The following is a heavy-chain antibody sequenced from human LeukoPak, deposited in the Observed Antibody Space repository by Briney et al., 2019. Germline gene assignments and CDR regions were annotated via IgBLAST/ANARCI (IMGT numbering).Heavy chain of an antibody. CDR3: ARLAGSSSSDY. V-gene: IGHV4-4*09. D-gene: IGHD6-6*01. CDR1: GGSISSDY. CDR2: IYTSGSI. Sequence: SETLSLTCTDSGGSISSDYWSWVRQPPGKGLEWIGYIYTSGSINYNPSLKSRVTISLDMSKNQFSLKLSSVTAADTAVYYCARLAGSSSSDYWGQGTLVTVSS. J-gene: IGHJ4*02.